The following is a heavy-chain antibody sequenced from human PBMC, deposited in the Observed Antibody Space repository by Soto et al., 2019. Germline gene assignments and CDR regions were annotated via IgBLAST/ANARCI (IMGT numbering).Heavy chain of an antibody. D-gene: IGHD3-22*01. Sequence: SETPSLSCAFCGGSVCDYYWSGIRQYPGKGLEWIGEINHSGSTNYNPSLKSRVTISVDTSTNQFSLKLSSVTAAGTAVYYCARGYYDSSGGPSDFDYWGQGTLVTVSS. CDR3: ARGYYDSSGGPSDFDY. V-gene: IGHV4-34*01. CDR2: INHSGST. CDR1: GGSVCDYY. J-gene: IGHJ4*02.